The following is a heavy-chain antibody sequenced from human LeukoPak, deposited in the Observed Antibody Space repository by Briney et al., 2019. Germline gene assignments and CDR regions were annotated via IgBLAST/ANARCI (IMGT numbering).Heavy chain of an antibody. D-gene: IGHD2-21*02. J-gene: IGHJ6*02. CDR1: GGSISSYF. CDR3: ARISCGGDCYALYYYYGMDV. V-gene: IGHV4-59*01. CDR2: IYYSGST. Sequence: SETLSLTCTVSGGSISSYFWSWFRQPPGKGLQWIGYIYYSGSTNYNPSLKSRVTISVDTSKNQFSLKLSSVTAADTAVYYCARISCGGDCYALYYYYGMDVWGQGTTVTVSS.